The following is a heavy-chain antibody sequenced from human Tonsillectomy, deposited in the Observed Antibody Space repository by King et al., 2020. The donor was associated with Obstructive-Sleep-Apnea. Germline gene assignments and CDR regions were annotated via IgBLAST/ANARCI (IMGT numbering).Heavy chain of an antibody. V-gene: IGHV3-74*01. J-gene: IGHJ4*02. CDR3: AREREYSSSWLEPFDY. CDR1: GFTFRSYW. CDR2: INSDGSST. Sequence: VQLVESGGGLVQPGGSLRLSCAASGFTFRSYWMHWVRQAPGKGLVWVSRINSDGSSTSYADSVKGSFIISRDNAKNTLYLPKNSLRAEDTAVYYCAREREYSSSWLEPFDYWGQGTLVTVSS. D-gene: IGHD6-13*01.